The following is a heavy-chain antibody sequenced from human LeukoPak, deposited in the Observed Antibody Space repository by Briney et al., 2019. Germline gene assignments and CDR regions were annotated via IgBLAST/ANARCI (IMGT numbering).Heavy chain of an antibody. CDR1: GFTFRSYS. D-gene: IGHD3-10*01. J-gene: IGHJ3*02. V-gene: IGHV3-21*01. CDR2: ISSSSSYI. CDR3: ARDGVLWCGGEGAFEI. Sequence: GGSLRLSCAASGFTFRSYSMNWVRQAPGKGLEWVSSISSSSSYIYYADSVKGRFTISRDNAKNSLYLQMNSLRAEDTAVYYCARDGVLWCGGEGAFEIWGQGTMVTVSS.